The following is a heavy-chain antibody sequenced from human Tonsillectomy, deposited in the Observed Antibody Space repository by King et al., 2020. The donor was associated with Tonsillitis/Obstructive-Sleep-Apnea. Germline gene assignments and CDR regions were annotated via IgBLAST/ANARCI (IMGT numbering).Heavy chain of an antibody. V-gene: IGHV1-3*01. CDR2: NNPVTGNT. D-gene: IGHD1-1*01. CDR1: GYTFTDYA. Sequence: QCQLVQSGAEVKKPGASVKVSCKDSGYTFTDYAVYWVRQAPGQRHEWMGWNNPVTGNTKYSEKLQGRVTITSDTSASIAYLTLNSLRSEDTAVYYCARDRSGPDYWGQGSLVTVSS. J-gene: IGHJ4*02. CDR3: ARDRSGPDY.